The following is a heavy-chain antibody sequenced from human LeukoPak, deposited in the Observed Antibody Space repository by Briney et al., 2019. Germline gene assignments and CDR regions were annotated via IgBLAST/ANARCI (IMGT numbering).Heavy chain of an antibody. V-gene: IGHV1-46*01. CDR1: RYTFTNYY. D-gene: IGHD3-22*01. J-gene: IGHJ4*02. CDR3: ARDPKIRTYYYDSSGYYFDY. CDR2: INPSGGST. Sequence: GASVKVSCKASRYTFTNYYMHWVRQAPGQGLEWMGIINPSGGSTSYAQNFQDRVTMTRDTSTNTVYMELSSLRSEDTAVYYCARDPKIRTYYYDSSGYYFDYWGQGTLVTVSS.